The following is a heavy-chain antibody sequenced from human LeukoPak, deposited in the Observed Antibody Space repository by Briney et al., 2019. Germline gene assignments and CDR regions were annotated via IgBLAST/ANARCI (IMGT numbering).Heavy chain of an antibody. CDR2: VSYDGSNK. V-gene: IGHV3-30*03. D-gene: IGHD4-23*01. J-gene: IGHJ4*02. CDR3: ARGSVVTFDY. CDR1: GFTFSSYG. Sequence: GGSLRLSCAASGFTFSSYGMHWVRQGPGKGLEWVAVVSYDGSNKYYADSVKGRFTISRDNSKNTLYLQMNSLRAEDTAVYYCARGSVVTFDYWGQGTLVTVSS.